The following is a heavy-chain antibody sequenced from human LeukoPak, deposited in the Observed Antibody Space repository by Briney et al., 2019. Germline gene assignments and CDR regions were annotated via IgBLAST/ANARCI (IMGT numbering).Heavy chain of an antibody. V-gene: IGHV4-59*01. D-gene: IGHD3-10*01. CDR2: IYNSGST. CDR3: ARDLYYGGLGHWFDP. CDR1: RGSIRTNY. J-gene: IGHJ5*02. Sequence: SETLSLTCTVSRGSIRTNYWSWIRQPPGKGLEWIGYIYNSGSTNHNPSLKSRVTISMDTSKNQFSLRLTSVTAADTAVYYCARDLYYGGLGHWFDPWGQGTLVTVSS.